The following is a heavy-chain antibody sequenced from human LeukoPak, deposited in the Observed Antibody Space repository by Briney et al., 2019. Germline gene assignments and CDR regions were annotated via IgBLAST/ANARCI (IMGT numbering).Heavy chain of an antibody. D-gene: IGHD6-19*01. CDR1: GFTFTIYI. CDR3: ARELRSIAVVVDY. Sequence: PGGSLRLSCAASGFTFTIYIMNWVGQAPEKGREWVSSISSSSSYIYYADSVKGRFTISRDNAKNSLYLQMNSLRAEDTAVYYCARELRSIAVVVDYWGQGTLVTVSS. CDR2: ISSSSSYI. V-gene: IGHV3-21*01. J-gene: IGHJ4*02.